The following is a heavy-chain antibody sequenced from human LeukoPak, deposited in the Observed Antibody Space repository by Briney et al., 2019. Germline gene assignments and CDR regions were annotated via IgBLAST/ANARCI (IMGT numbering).Heavy chain of an antibody. CDR2: INPNSGAT. Sequence: ASVKVSCKASGYTFTSYDINWVRQAPGQGLEWMGWINPNSGATNYEQKFQGRVTMTSDTSISTAYMDLSRLRSDDTAVYYCARDSDFWSGFPGDYWGQGTLVTVSS. CDR1: GYTFTSYD. J-gene: IGHJ4*02. D-gene: IGHD3-3*01. CDR3: ARDSDFWSGFPGDY. V-gene: IGHV1-2*02.